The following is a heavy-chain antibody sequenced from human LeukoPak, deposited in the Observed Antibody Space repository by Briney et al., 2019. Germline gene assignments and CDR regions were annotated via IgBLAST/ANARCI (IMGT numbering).Heavy chain of an antibody. CDR1: GGSVSSGSYY. V-gene: IGHV4-61*01. CDR3: ARDTPRYCSGGSCYRYWYFDY. D-gene: IGHD2-15*01. Sequence: SETLSLTCTVSGGSVSSGSYYWSWIRQPPGKGLEWIGYIYYSGSTYYNPSLKSRVTISVDTSKNQFSLKLSSVTAADTAVYYCARDTPRYCSGGSCYRYWYFDYWGQGTLVTVSS. J-gene: IGHJ4*02. CDR2: IYYSGST.